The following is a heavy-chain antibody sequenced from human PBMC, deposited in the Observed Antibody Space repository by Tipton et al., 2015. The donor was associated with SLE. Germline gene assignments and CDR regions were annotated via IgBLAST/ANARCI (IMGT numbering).Heavy chain of an antibody. J-gene: IGHJ4*02. Sequence: TLSLTCSVSSGSIKSTYDYWAWIRQPPGKGLEWIGDINHSGSTNYNPSLKSRVTISVDTSKDQFSLKLSSVTAADAAVYYCARGKISWAIFVVKNYFDSWGQGTLVTVSS. D-gene: IGHD2-21*01. CDR1: SGSIKSTYDY. V-gene: IGHV4-39*07. CDR3: ARGKISWAIFVVKNYFDS. CDR2: INHSGST.